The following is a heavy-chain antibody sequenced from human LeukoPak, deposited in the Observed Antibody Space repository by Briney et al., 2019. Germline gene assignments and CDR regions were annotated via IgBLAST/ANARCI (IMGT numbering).Heavy chain of an antibody. CDR1: GGSISSSSYY. CDR3: ARADGVHFDY. CDR2: IYYSGCT. Sequence: SVTLSLTCSVSGGSISSSSYYGGWIRQPPGKGLEWIGSIYYSGCTYYNPSIKSRVTISVDTSKNQFSLKLSSVTAADTAVYYCARADGVHFDYWGQGTLVTVSS. J-gene: IGHJ4*02. V-gene: IGHV4-39*07. D-gene: IGHD3-10*01.